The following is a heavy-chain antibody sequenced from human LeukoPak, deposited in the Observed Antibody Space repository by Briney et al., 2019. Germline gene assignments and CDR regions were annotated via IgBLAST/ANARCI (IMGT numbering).Heavy chain of an antibody. Sequence: SVKVSCKASGGTFSSYAISWVRQAPGQGLEWMGEIIHIFGTANYAQKFQGRVTITADESTSTAYMELSSLRSEDTAVYYCAREACGDSSPAFDYWGQGTLVTVSS. CDR2: IIHIFGTA. CDR1: GGTFSSYA. J-gene: IGHJ4*02. CDR3: AREACGDSSPAFDY. V-gene: IGHV1-69*01. D-gene: IGHD4-17*01.